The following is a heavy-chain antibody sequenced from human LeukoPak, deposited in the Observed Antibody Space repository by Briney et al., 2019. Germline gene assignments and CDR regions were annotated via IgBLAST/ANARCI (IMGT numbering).Heavy chain of an antibody. CDR2: VNHSGST. V-gene: IGHV4-34*01. Sequence: PSETLSLTCAVYGGSFSGYYWSWIRQPPGKGPEWIGEVNHSGSTNCNPSLKSRVTISVDTSKNQISLKLSSVTAADTAVYYCARGGGGYYEDVWGKGTTVTISS. CDR3: ARGGGGYYEDV. J-gene: IGHJ6*04. CDR1: GGSFSGYY. D-gene: IGHD3-22*01.